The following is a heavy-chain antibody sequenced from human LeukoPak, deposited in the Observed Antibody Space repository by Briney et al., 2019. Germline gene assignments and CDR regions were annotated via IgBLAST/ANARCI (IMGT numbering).Heavy chain of an antibody. V-gene: IGHV1-69*05. CDR3: ARGKATSPHAFDI. D-gene: IGHD5-24*01. J-gene: IGHJ3*02. CDR2: IIPIFGTA. CDR1: GGTFSSYA. Sequence: GASVKVSCKASGGTFSSYAISWVRQAPGQGLEWIGRIIPIFGTANYAQKFQGRVTITTDESTSTAYMELSSLRSEDTAVYYCARGKATSPHAFDIWGQGTMVTVSS.